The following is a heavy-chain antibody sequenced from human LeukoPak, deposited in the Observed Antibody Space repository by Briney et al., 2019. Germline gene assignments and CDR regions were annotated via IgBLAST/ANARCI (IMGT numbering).Heavy chain of an antibody. V-gene: IGHV3-64*01. CDR3: AKDYLSVLQWLFDY. CDR2: INSDGGST. J-gene: IGHJ4*02. D-gene: IGHD6-19*01. CDR1: GFSFSSHA. Sequence: GGSLRLSCAASGFSFSSHAMYWVRQAPGKGLEYVSGINSDGGSTYYANSVKGRFTISRDNSKNTLYLQMNSLRAEDTAVYYCAKDYLSVLQWLFDYWGQGTLVTVSS.